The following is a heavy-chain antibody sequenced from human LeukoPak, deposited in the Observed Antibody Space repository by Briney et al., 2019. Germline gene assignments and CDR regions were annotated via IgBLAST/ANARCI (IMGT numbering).Heavy chain of an antibody. CDR1: GGSISSYY. J-gene: IGHJ6*02. D-gene: IGHD3-22*01. V-gene: IGHV4-59*01. CDR2: IYYSGST. Sequence: PSETLSLTCTVSGGSISSYYWSWIRQPPGKGLEWIGYIYYSGSTNYNPSLGNRVTISVDTSKNQFSLDLRSVTAADTAVYYCARGPHYHDSSGYSPSYSYAMDVWGQGTTVTVSS. CDR3: ARGPHYHDSSGYSPSYSYAMDV.